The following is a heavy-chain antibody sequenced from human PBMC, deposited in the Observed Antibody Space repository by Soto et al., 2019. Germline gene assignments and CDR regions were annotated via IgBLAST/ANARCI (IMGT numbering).Heavy chain of an antibody. Sequence: EVQLLESGGGMVQPGGSLRLSCAASGFSFNDYAMTWVRQAPGKGLEWVSAINDDGDSTYYADSVKGRFTISRDNSKNTVFLEMNSLRAEDTAAYHCAKVVVMRAVNDALDIWGQGTMVTVSS. V-gene: IGHV3-23*01. D-gene: IGHD3-22*01. J-gene: IGHJ3*02. CDR2: INDDGDST. CDR3: AKVVVMRAVNDALDI. CDR1: GFSFNDYA.